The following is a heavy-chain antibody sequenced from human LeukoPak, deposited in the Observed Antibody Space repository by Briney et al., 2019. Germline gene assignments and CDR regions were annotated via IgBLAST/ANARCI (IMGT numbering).Heavy chain of an antibody. J-gene: IGHJ6*02. D-gene: IGHD5-18*01. CDR2: ISSSSSYI. CDR1: GFTFSSYS. Sequence: GGSLRLSCAASGFTFSSYSVNWVRQAPGKGLEWVSSISSSSSYIYYADSVKGRFTISRDNAKNSLYLQMNSLRAEDTAAYYCAVRGYSYGDGMDVWGQGTTVTVSS. V-gene: IGHV3-21*01. CDR3: AVRGYSYGDGMDV.